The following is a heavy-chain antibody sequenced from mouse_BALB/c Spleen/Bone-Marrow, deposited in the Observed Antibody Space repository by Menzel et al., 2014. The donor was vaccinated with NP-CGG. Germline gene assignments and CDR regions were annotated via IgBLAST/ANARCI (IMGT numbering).Heavy chain of an antibody. CDR2: INPSNGGT. CDR1: GYTFTSYY. CDR3: TRSNYGYWFFDV. D-gene: IGHD1-1*01. J-gene: IGHJ1*01. V-gene: IGHV1S81*02. Sequence: VQVVESGAELVKPGASVKLSCKASGYTFTSYYMYWVKQGPGQGLEWIGEINPSNGGTNFNEKFKSKATLTVDKSSNTAYVQLSSLTSEDSAVYHCTRSNYGYWFFDVWGAGTTVTVSS.